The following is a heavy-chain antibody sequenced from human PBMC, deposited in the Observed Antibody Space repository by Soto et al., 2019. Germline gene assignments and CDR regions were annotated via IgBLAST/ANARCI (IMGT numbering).Heavy chain of an antibody. CDR2: ISYDGSNK. J-gene: IGHJ4*02. CDR3: AKDRPYYYDSSGYSFDY. CDR1: GFTFSSYG. Sequence: GGSLRLSCVASGFTFSSYGMHWVRQAPGKGLEWVAVISYDGSNKYYADSVKGRFTISRDNSKNTLYLQMNSLRAEDTAVYYCAKDRPYYYDSSGYSFDYWGQGTLVTVSS. D-gene: IGHD3-22*01. V-gene: IGHV3-30*18.